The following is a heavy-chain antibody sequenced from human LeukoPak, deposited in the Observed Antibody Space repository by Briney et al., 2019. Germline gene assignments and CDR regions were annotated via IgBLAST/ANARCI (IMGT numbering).Heavy chain of an antibody. D-gene: IGHD1-26*01. Sequence: PGGSLRLSCSTSAFTLTSYWMNWVRQAPGKGLEWVSSISSSSSYIYYADSVKGRFTISRDNAKKSVYLQMNSLRAEDTAVYYCARAYSERYGLGYYYMDVWGKGTTVTISS. CDR1: AFTLTSYW. J-gene: IGHJ6*03. CDR2: ISSSSSYI. V-gene: IGHV3-21*01. CDR3: ARAYSERYGLGYYYMDV.